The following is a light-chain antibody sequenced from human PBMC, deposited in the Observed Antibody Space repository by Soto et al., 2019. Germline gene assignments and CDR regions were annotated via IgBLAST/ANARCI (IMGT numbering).Light chain of an antibody. J-gene: IGKJ1*01. CDR2: KAS. CDR3: QQANSYLKR. Sequence: IPRRASQSISHGLAWYQQKPGKAPKVLIYKASSLKSGVPARFSGSGSGTEFTLTISSLQPDDFATYYCQQANSYLKRFGQGTKVEI. V-gene: IGKV1-5*03. CDR1: QSISHG.